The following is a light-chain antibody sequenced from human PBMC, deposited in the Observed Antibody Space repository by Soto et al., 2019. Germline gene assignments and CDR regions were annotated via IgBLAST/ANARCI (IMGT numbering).Light chain of an antibody. CDR1: QRGNNNH. V-gene: IGKV3-20*01. CDR3: QQFGGSPPVT. Sequence: EIVLTQSPGTLSLSPRERATLSCRASQRGNNNHLAWYQQKPGQPPKLLIFVPSTRATGIPDRFSGSGSGTDFNLTISRLEPEYFAVYYCQQFGGSPPVTFGGETKVEIK. CDR2: VPS. J-gene: IGKJ4*01.